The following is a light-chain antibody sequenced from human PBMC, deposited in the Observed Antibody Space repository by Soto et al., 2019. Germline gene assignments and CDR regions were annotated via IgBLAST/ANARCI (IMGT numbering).Light chain of an antibody. Sequence: QSALTQFASVSGSPGQSITISCTGTSSDVGGYNFVSWYQQYPGKAPKLMIFEVNNRPSGVSNRFSGSKSGNTASLTISGLQSEDEADYFCSSYTGSSTLVVFGGGTKLTVL. CDR2: EVN. J-gene: IGLJ2*01. V-gene: IGLV2-14*01. CDR3: SSYTGSSTLVV. CDR1: SSDVGGYNF.